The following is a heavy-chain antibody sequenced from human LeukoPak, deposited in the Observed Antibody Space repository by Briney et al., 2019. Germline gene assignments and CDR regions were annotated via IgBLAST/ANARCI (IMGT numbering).Heavy chain of an antibody. V-gene: IGHV1-69*04. CDR1: GGTFSSYT. D-gene: IGHD1-26*01. J-gene: IGHJ4*02. CDR3: AREEGIVGANVH. CDR2: IIAMLGIA. Sequence: ASVTVSCKESGGTFSSYTISWGRQAPGQGGEWMGRIIAMLGIANYAQKLQGRVTTTTHKSTSTAYMELSSMRSEDTAVYYCAREEGIVGANVHWGQGALVTAAS.